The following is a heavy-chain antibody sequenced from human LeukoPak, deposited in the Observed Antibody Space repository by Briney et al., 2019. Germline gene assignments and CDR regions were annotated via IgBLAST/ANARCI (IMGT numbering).Heavy chain of an antibody. J-gene: IGHJ4*02. CDR2: IRAHNGDT. CDR1: GYTFTSYA. D-gene: IGHD2-2*01. V-gene: IGHV1-18*01. CDR3: ARGEFICTINTCYASALDS. Sequence: ASVKVSCKASGYTFTSYAISWVRQAPGQGLEWMGWIRAHNGDTNHAQQLQGRITMTTDTSTRTAYMELRSLRSEDTAVYYCARGEFICTINTCYASALDSWGQGTLVTVSS.